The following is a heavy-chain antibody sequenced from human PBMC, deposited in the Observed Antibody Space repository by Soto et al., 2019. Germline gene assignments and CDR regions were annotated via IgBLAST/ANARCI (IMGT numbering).Heavy chain of an antibody. Sequence: GGSLRLSCAASEFTFSNYAMNWVRQAPGKGLERVSCINSDGSSTSYADSVKGRFTISRYNAKNTLYLQMNSLRAEDTAVYYCARVLKQERPHYYYMGVWGKGTTVTVSS. D-gene: IGHD6-13*01. J-gene: IGHJ6*03. CDR2: INSDGSST. V-gene: IGHV3-74*01. CDR3: ARVLKQERPHYYYMGV. CDR1: EFTFSNYA.